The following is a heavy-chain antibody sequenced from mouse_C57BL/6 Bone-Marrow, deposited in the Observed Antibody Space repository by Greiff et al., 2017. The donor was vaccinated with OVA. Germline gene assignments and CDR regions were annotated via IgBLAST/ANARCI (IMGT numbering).Heavy chain of an antibody. CDR2: IWRGGST. V-gene: IGHV2-5*01. CDR1: GFSLTSYG. CDR3: AKEGSSQYFDV. D-gene: IGHD1-1*01. Sequence: QVQLKQSGPGLVQPSQSLSITCTVSGFSLTSYGVHWVRQSPGKGLEWLGVIWRGGSTDYNAACMSRLSITKDNSKSQVFFKMNSLQADDTAIYYCAKEGSSQYFDVWGTGTTVTVSS. J-gene: IGHJ1*03.